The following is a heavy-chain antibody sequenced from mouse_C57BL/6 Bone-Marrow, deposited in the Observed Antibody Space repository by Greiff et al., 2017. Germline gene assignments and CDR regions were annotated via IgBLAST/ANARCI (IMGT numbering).Heavy chain of an antibody. V-gene: IGHV5-4*03. D-gene: IGHD4-1*01. Sequence: EVKLMESGGGLVKPGGSLKLSCAASGFTFSSYAMSWVRQTPEKRLEWVATISDGGSYTYYPDNVKGRFTISRDNAKNNLYLQMSHLKSEDTAMYYFASLGGFAYWGQGTLVTVSA. CDR1: GFTFSSYA. CDR3: ASLGGFAY. CDR2: ISDGGSYT. J-gene: IGHJ3*01.